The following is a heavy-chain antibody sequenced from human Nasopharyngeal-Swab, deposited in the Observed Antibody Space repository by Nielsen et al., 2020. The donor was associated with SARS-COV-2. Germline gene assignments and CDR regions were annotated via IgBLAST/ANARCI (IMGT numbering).Heavy chain of an antibody. CDR2: FDPEDGET. V-gene: IGHV1-24*01. CDR1: GYTLTELS. J-gene: IGHJ6*02. D-gene: IGHD1-26*01. CDR3: ATGINSGSYNLYYYGMDV. Sequence: ASVKVSCKVSGYTLTELSMHWVRQAPGKGLEWMGGFDPEDGETIYAQKFQDRVTMTEDTSTDTAYMELSSLRSEDTAVYYCATGINSGSYNLYYYGMDVWGQGTTVTVSS.